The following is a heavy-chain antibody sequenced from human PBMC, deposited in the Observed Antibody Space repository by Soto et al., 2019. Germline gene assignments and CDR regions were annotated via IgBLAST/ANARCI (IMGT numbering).Heavy chain of an antibody. CDR2: INAYNGYT. Sequence: QVQLVQSGAEVKKPGASVKVSCKASGYTFTSYGISWVRQAPGQGLEWMGWINAYNGYTNYAKNLQGRVTMTTDTSTSTAYMELRSLRSDDTAVYYCARARGNCSGGSCYLYNAFDIWGQGTMVTVSS. J-gene: IGHJ3*02. D-gene: IGHD2-15*01. CDR3: ARARGNCSGGSCYLYNAFDI. CDR1: GYTFTSYG. V-gene: IGHV1-18*01.